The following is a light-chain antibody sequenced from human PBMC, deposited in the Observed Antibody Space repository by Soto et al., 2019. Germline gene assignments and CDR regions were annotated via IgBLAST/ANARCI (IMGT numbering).Light chain of an antibody. CDR1: QSVDNY. V-gene: IGKV3-11*01. CDR2: ESS. CDR3: QQRSDSIT. J-gene: IGKJ5*01. Sequence: EIVLTQSPATPSFSPGERATLSCRASQSVDNYLDWYQQEPGQAPRLLIYESSTRAPGIPARFSGRGSGADFTLTIRSLEPEEFAVDDCQQRSDSITCCQLTRRENK.